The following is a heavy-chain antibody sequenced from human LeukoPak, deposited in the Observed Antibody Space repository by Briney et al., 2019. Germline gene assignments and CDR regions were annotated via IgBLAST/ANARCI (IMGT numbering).Heavy chain of an antibody. CDR3: AREDSGDNWFDP. Sequence: SETLSLTCAVYGGSFSPYYWSWIRQPPGKGLEWIGSISYSGSTFYNPSLKSRVTISVDTSKNHFSLKLSSVTAADTAVYYCAREDSGDNWFDPWGQGTLVTVSS. CDR1: GGSFSPYY. CDR2: ISYSGST. D-gene: IGHD4-17*01. V-gene: IGHV4-34*01. J-gene: IGHJ5*02.